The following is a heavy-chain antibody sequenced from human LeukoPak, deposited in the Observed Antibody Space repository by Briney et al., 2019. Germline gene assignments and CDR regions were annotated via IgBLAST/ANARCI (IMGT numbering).Heavy chain of an antibody. CDR1: GGSISSYY. V-gene: IGHV4-59*08. D-gene: IGHD1-26*01. CDR3: ARLTSANYYSFDY. Sequence: SETLSLTCTVSGGSISSYYWSWIRQPPGKGLEWIGYIYYGGSTNHNPSLKSQITMSADTSKNQYSLNLTSVTAADTAVYYCARLTSANYYSFDYWGQGTLVTVSS. CDR2: IYYGGST. J-gene: IGHJ4*02.